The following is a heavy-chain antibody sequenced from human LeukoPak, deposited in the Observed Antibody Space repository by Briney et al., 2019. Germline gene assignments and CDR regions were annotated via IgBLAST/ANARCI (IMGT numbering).Heavy chain of an antibody. CDR1: GFTFSSYT. CDR3: AILDYGGNSESDD. D-gene: IGHD4-23*01. V-gene: IGHV3-21*01. CDR2: ISSSSGYI. Sequence: PGGSLRLSCAASGFTFSSYTMNWVRQPPGKGLEWVSSISSSSGYIYYADSVKGRFTIPRDNAQNSLYLQMTSLRADDTAMYYCAILDYGGNSESDDWGQGTLVTV. J-gene: IGHJ4*02.